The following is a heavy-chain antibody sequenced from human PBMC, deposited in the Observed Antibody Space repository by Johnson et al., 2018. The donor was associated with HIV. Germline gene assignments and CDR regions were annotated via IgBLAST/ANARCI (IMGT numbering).Heavy chain of an antibody. V-gene: IGHV3-66*01. CDR3: AKSGGYPNAFDI. CDR1: RFTVSSNY. Sequence: MLLVESGGGLVQPGGSLRLSCAASRFTVSSNYMTWVRQAPGKGLEWVSVIYSAGHTYYADPVKGRFTISRDNSKNSLFLHMNSPRVEDTAVYYCAKSGGYPNAFDIWGQGTMVTVSS. J-gene: IGHJ3*02. D-gene: IGHD6-13*01. CDR2: IYSAGHT.